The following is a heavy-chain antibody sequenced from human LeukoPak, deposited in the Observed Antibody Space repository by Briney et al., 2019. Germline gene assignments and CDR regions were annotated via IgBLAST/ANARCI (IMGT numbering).Heavy chain of an antibody. Sequence: SETLSLTCTVSSGSMRGYHWSWIRQPAGKGLEWIGRILDSGTTNYNPSLKSRLTISVDRSKTQSSLNLNSVTAADTAVYYCARIYSSGWYGTCWGQGTLVTVSS. CDR1: SGSMRGYH. V-gene: IGHV4-4*07. CDR3: ARIYSSGWYGTC. CDR2: ILDSGTT. J-gene: IGHJ4*02. D-gene: IGHD6-19*01.